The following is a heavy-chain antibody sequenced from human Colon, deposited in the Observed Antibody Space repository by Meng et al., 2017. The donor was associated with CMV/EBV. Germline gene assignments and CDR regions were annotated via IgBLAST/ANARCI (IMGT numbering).Heavy chain of an antibody. D-gene: IGHD3-16*01. Sequence: GESLKISCAASGFTFSSYWMSWVRQAPGKGLEWVANIKQDGSEKYYMDSVKGRFTISRDNAKNSLYLQMNSLRAEDTAVYYCARDFAPGGDGMDVWGQGTTVTVSS. J-gene: IGHJ6*02. CDR1: GFTFSSYW. CDR2: IKQDGSEK. V-gene: IGHV3-7*01. CDR3: ARDFAPGGDGMDV.